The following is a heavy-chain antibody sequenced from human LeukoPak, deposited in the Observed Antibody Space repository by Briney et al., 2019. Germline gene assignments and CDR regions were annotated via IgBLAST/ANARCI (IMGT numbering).Heavy chain of an antibody. D-gene: IGHD3-10*01. V-gene: IGHV1-69*04. J-gene: IGHJ6*02. Sequence: ASVKVSCKASGGTFSSCAISWVRQAPGQGLEWMGRIIPILGIANYAQKFQGRVTITADKSTSTAYMELSSLRSEDTAAYYCARSLLWFVELSPSPRYYGMDVWGQGTTVTVSS. CDR2: IIPILGIA. CDR1: GGTFSSCA. CDR3: ARSLLWFVELSPSPRYYGMDV.